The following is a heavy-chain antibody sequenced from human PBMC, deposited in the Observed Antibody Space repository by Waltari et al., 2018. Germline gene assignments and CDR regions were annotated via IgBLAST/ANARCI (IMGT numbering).Heavy chain of an antibody. CDR3: AREKTGIAAAGDYYYYGMDV. CDR2: IIPSFGKA. D-gene: IGHD6-13*01. Sequence: QVQLVQSGAEVKKPGSSVKVSCKSSGGTFSSYAISWVRQAPGHGLEWMGGIIPSFGKANYAQKFQGRVTITADESTSTAYMELSGLRSEDTAVYYCAREKTGIAAAGDYYYYGMDVWGQGTTVTVSS. CDR1: GGTFSSYA. J-gene: IGHJ6*02. V-gene: IGHV1-69*13.